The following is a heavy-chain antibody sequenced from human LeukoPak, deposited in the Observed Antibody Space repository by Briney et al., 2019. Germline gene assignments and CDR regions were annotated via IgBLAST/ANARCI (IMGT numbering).Heavy chain of an antibody. D-gene: IGHD6-6*01. CDR3: ARALIAAYVFYSDS. CDR2: IYPGGPT. V-gene: IGHV3-53*04. CDR1: GFTVTTNY. J-gene: IGHJ4*02. Sequence: PGGSLRLSCAASGFTVTTNYMTWVRQAPGKGLEWVSVIYPGGPTYYADSVKGRFTISRHNSNNTVFLQMSSLRDEDTAVYYCARALIAAYVFYSDSWGQGTLVTVSS.